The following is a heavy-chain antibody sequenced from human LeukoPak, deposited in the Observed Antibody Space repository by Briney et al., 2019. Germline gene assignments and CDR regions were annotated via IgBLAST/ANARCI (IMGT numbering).Heavy chain of an antibody. Sequence: GGSLRLSCAASGLTFSSYAMSWVRQAPGKGLEWVSAISGSGGSTYYADSVKGRFTISRDNAKNSLYLQMNSLRAEDTAVYYCARVGTPITIFGVVTQYYYYYMDVWGKGTTVTVSS. V-gene: IGHV3-23*01. CDR1: GLTFSSYA. CDR2: ISGSGGST. J-gene: IGHJ6*03. CDR3: ARVGTPITIFGVVTQYYYYYMDV. D-gene: IGHD3-3*01.